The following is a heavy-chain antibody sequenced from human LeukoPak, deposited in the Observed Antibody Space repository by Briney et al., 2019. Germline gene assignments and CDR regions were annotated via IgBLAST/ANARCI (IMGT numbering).Heavy chain of an antibody. CDR1: GGSISSGSYY. D-gene: IGHD3-10*01. J-gene: IGHJ4*02. CDR3: GSYFEGTFDY. V-gene: IGHV4-61*10. CDR2: IYHNGIT. Sequence: SQTLSLTCTVSGGSISSGSYYWSWIRQPAGKGLEWIGYIYHNGITNYNPSLKSRVTISIDTSKNEFSLKLTSVTAADTAVYGSGSYFEGTFDYWGQGSLVTVSS.